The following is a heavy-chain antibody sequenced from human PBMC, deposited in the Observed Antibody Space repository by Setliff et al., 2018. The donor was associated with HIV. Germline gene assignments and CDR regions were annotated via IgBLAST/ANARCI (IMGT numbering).Heavy chain of an antibody. CDR2: IYSSGTT. J-gene: IGHJ6*03. V-gene: IGHV4-4*07. Sequence: SETLSLTCTVSGGSISSYYWSWIRQPAGKGLEWIGRIYSSGTTNYNPSLKSRVTMSIDTSKNQFSLKLTSVTAADTAVYYCARHPTNWGSTGYYYYYMDVWGKGTTVTVSS. CDR3: ARHPTNWGSTGYYYYYMDV. CDR1: GGSISSYY. D-gene: IGHD7-27*01.